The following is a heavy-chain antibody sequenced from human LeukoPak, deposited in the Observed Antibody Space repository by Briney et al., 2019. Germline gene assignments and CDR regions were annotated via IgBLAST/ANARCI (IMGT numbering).Heavy chain of an antibody. CDR2: FDPEDGET. V-gene: IGHV1-24*01. J-gene: IGHJ4*02. D-gene: IGHD6-13*01. CDR3: ATPASYSRIFDY. CDR1: GYTLTELS. Sequence: ASVKVSCKVSGYTLTELSMHWVRQAPGKGLAWMGGFDPEDGETIYAQKFQGRVTMTEDTSTDTAYMELSSLRSEDTAVYYCATPASYSRIFDYWGQGTLVTVSS.